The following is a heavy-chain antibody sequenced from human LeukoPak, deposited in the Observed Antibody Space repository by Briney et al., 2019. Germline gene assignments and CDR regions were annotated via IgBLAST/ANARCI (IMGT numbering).Heavy chain of an antibody. Sequence: SQTLSLTCTVSGGSISSGGYYWSWIRQHPGKGLEWIGYIYYSGSTYYNPSLKSRVTISVDTSKNQFSLKLGSVTAADTAVYYCARNIRDGYNGVFDYWGQGTLITVSS. CDR3: ARNIRDGYNGVFDY. J-gene: IGHJ4*02. D-gene: IGHD5-24*01. V-gene: IGHV4-31*03. CDR1: GGSISSGGYY. CDR2: IYYSGST.